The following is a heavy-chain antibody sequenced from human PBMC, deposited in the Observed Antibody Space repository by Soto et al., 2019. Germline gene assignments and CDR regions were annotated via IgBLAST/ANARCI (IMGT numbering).Heavy chain of an antibody. CDR2: IIPILGIA. Sequence: QVQLVQSGAEVKKPGSSVKVSCKASGGTFSSYTISWVRQAPGQGLEWMGRIIPILGIANYAQKYQGRVITTPDYPTSTAYMDLSSLRSDDTAVYYCARDRDIVGTTTSFDYYYYYLHVWGKGTTVTVSS. J-gene: IGHJ6*03. CDR1: GGTFSSYT. D-gene: IGHD5-12*01. CDR3: ARDRDIVGTTTSFDYYYYYLHV. V-gene: IGHV1-69*08.